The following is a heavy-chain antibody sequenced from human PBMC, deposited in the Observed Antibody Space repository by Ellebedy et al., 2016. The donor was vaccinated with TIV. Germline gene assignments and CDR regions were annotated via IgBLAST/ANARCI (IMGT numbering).Heavy chain of an antibody. CDR1: GFTFSNYW. CDR3: ARAKAGTGSSDY. Sequence: PGGSLRLSCAASGFTFSNYWMHWVRQGPGKGLVWVSRINGDGSSISYADSVKGRFTISRDNAKNTLHLQMNSLRAEDTAMYYCARAKAGTGSSDYWGQGTLVTVSS. D-gene: IGHD3-10*01. V-gene: IGHV3-74*01. CDR2: INGDGSSI. J-gene: IGHJ4*02.